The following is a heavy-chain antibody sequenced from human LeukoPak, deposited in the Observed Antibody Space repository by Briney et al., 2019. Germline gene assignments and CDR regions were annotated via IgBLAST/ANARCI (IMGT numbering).Heavy chain of an antibody. CDR3: ARDRFMVRGVMVGTFDL. V-gene: IGHV3-33*01. J-gene: IGHJ3*01. D-gene: IGHD3-10*01. CDR2: IGYDGSNK. Sequence: GGSLRLSCAASGFTFSDYAMHWVRQAPGKGLEWVAVIGYDGSNKYDADSAKGRFTISRDNSKNMMYLQMNSLRAEDTAVYYCARDRFMVRGVMVGTFDLWGQGTMVTVSS. CDR1: GFTFSDYA.